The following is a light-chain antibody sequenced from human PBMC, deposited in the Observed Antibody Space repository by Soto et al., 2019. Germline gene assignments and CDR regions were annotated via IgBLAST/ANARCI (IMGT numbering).Light chain of an antibody. J-gene: IGLJ3*02. CDR3: CSYAGSSIWV. Sequence: QSALTQPASVSGSPGQSITISCTGTSGDVGAYDYVSWYQQHPGKAPKLVIYEGSKRSSGVSDRLSGSKSGNTASLTISGLQAEDEADYYCCSYAGSSIWVFGGGTKLTVL. CDR1: SGDVGAYDY. CDR2: EGS. V-gene: IGLV2-23*01.